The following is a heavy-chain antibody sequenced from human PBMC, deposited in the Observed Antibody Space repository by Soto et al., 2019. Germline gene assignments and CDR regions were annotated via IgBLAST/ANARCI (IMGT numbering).Heavy chain of an antibody. CDR3: EVTTGY. J-gene: IGHJ4*02. CDR1: GYTFTDYD. D-gene: IGHD3-9*01. CDR2: MSPDSSNA. V-gene: IGHV1-8*01. Sequence: QVQVVQSRAEVKKPGASVKVSCKTSGYTFTDYDINWVRQAPGQGLEWMGWMSPDSSNAGYAQQIQGRSRQAKNTSIRTAYMELSSLRTEDTAVYYCEVTTGYWGQGTLVTVSS.